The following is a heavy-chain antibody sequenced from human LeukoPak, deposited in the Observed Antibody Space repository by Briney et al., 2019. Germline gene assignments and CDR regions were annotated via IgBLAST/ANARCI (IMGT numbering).Heavy chain of an antibody. Sequence: GASVKVSCKASGYTFTDYYMHWVQQAPGKGLEWMGRVDPEDGETIYAEKFQGRVTITADTSTDTAYMELSSLRSEDTAVYYCATSTFFGVVNDAFDIWGQGTMVTVSS. CDR3: ATSTFFGVVNDAFDI. CDR1: GYTFTDYY. CDR2: VDPEDGET. D-gene: IGHD3-3*01. J-gene: IGHJ3*02. V-gene: IGHV1-69-2*01.